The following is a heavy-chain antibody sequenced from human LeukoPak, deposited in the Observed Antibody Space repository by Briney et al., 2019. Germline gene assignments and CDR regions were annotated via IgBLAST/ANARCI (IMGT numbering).Heavy chain of an antibody. D-gene: IGHD4-17*01. CDR2: ISSDGSDT. CDR1: GFTFSSYW. V-gene: IGHV3-74*01. Sequence: GGSLRLSCAASGFTFSSYWMHWVRQAPGKGLVWVSRISSDGSDTTYADSVKGRFTISRDNAKKMLYLQMNGLRVDDTAVYYCTRAPYHGDYVSWAWGQGTLVTVSS. CDR3: TRAPYHGDYVSWA. J-gene: IGHJ4*02.